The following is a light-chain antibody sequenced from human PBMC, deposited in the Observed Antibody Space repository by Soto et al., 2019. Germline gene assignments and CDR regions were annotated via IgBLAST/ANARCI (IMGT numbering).Light chain of an antibody. CDR3: QEYGTSTGT. J-gene: IGKJ1*01. V-gene: IGKV3-20*01. Sequence: EIVLTQSPGTLSLSPGERATLSCRASQSVMNNYLAWYQQRPGQAPRLLIYAASNRALGTRDRFSGSGSGTDFSLIISRLEPEDFAMYYCQEYGTSTGTSGQGTKVEI. CDR1: QSVMNNY. CDR2: AAS.